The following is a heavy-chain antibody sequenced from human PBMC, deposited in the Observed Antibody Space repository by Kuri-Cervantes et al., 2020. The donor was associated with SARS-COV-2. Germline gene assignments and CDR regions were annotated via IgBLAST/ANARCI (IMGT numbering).Heavy chain of an antibody. J-gene: IGHJ1*01. D-gene: IGHD1-26*01. CDR3: ARSGSYGYYQH. V-gene: IGHV4-59*01. Sequence: SETLSLTCAVSGYSISSGYYWGWIRQPPGKGLEWIGYIYYSGGTNYNPSLKSRVTISVDTSKNQFSLKLSSVTAADTAVYYCARSGSYGYYQHWGQGTLVTVSS. CDR2: IYYSGGT. CDR1: GYSISSGYY.